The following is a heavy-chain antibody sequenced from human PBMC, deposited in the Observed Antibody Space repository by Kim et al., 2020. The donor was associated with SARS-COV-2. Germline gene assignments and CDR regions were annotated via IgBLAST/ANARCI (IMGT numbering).Heavy chain of an antibody. CDR3: AKGGPGFSAGAFDI. CDR2: ISYDGSNK. Sequence: GGSLRLSCAASGFTFSSYGMHWVRQAPGKGLEWVAVISYDGSNKYYADSVKGRFTISRDNSKNTLYLQMNSLRAEDTAVYYCAKGGPGFSAGAFDIWGQGTMVTVSS. V-gene: IGHV3-30*18. J-gene: IGHJ3*02. CDR1: GFTFSSYG. D-gene: IGHD3-10*01.